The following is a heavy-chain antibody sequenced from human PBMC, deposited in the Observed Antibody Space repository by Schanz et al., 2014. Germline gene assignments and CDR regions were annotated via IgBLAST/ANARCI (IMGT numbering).Heavy chain of an antibody. J-gene: IGHJ3*02. D-gene: IGHD4-17*01. CDR2: INSVGSNT. CDR1: GLTFSSHW. Sequence: EVHLLDSGGGLVQPGGSLRLSCAASGLTFSSHWMHWVRQDPGKGLVWVARINSVGSNTDYADSVTGRFTISRDNAKNTLYLQMNTLRAEDTAVYYCARKMKLGVYGGKGHDSLDIWGQGTMVTVSS. V-gene: IGHV3-74*02. CDR3: ARKMKLGVYGGKGHDSLDI.